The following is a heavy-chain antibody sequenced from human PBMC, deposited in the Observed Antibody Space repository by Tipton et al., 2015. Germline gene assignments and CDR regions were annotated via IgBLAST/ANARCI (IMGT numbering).Heavy chain of an antibody. CDR1: GGSISSGDSY. CDR2: IYYSGST. J-gene: IGHJ3*02. CDR3: ARDYRNAFDI. V-gene: IGHV4-30-4*01. D-gene: IGHD4-11*01. Sequence: TLSLTCTVSGGSISSGDSYWTWIRQPPGKGLEWIGFIYYSGSTYYNPSLKSRVTISVDTSKNQFSLKLSSVTAADTAVYYCARDYRNAFDIWGQGTMVTVSS.